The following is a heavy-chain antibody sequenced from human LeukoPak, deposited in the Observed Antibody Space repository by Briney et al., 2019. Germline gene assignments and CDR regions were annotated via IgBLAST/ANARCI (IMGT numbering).Heavy chain of an antibody. Sequence: ASVKVSCKASGYTFTSYGISWVRQAPGQGLEWMGWISAYNGNTNYAQKLQGRVTMTTDTSTSTAYMELRSLRSDDTAVYYCARDSSPWGMGYYGMVVWGQGTTVTVSS. D-gene: IGHD2-8*01. J-gene: IGHJ6*02. CDR2: ISAYNGNT. CDR3: ARDSSPWGMGYYGMVV. V-gene: IGHV1-18*01. CDR1: GYTFTSYG.